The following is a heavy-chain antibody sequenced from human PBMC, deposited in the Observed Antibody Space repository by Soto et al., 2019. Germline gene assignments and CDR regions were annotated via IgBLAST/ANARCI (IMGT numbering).Heavy chain of an antibody. Sequence: QVQLQESGPGLVKPSGTLSLTCAVSSGSISSSNWWSWVRQPPGKGLEWIGEIYHSGSTNYNPSLKRRVTISVDKSKNQFSLKLSSVTAADTAVYYCARRSPYSSGWYSFDYWGQGTLVTVSS. D-gene: IGHD6-19*01. CDR1: SGSISSSNW. V-gene: IGHV4-4*02. CDR2: IYHSGST. J-gene: IGHJ4*02. CDR3: ARRSPYSSGWYSFDY.